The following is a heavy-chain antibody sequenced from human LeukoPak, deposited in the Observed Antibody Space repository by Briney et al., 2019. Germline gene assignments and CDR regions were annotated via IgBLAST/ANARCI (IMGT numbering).Heavy chain of an antibody. CDR2: IYHSGRT. CDR1: GGSISSSTYY. Sequence: SETLSLTCTVSGGSISSSTYYWGWIRQPPGKGLEWIGNIYHSGRTHYNPSLKSRVTIFVDTSKNQFSLKLSSVTAADTAMYYCARVLAAAGNNWFDPWGQGTLVTVSS. D-gene: IGHD6-13*01. CDR3: ARVLAAAGNNWFDP. V-gene: IGHV4-39*07. J-gene: IGHJ5*02.